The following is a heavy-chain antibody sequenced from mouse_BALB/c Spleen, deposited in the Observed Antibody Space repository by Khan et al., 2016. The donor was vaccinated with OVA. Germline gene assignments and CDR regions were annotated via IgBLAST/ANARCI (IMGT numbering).Heavy chain of an antibody. CDR3: ARGRAY. J-gene: IGHJ3*01. D-gene: IGHD3-3*01. V-gene: IGHV3-2*02. Sequence: EVQLQESGPGLVKPSQSLSLTCTVTGYSITSDYAWNWIRQFPGNKLEWMGYITYSGSTSYIPSLKSRISITRDPSKNQFFLQLNSVTSEDTATYYCARGRAYWGQGTLVTVSA. CDR1: GYSITSDYA. CDR2: ITYSGST.